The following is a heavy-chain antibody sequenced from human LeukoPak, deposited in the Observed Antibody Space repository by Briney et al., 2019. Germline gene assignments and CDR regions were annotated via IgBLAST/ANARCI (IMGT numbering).Heavy chain of an antibody. CDR1: GFTFGNYG. CDR2: IWNDGNNK. J-gene: IGHJ4*02. D-gene: IGHD6-19*01. Sequence: GGSLRLSCVASGFTFGNYGMHWARQAPGKGLEWVAVIWNDGNNKYYADSVKGRFTISRDNFKNTLYLQMNSLRAEDTAVYYCAKGTVAGTPFFDYWGQGTLVTVSS. V-gene: IGHV3-33*06. CDR3: AKGTVAGTPFFDY.